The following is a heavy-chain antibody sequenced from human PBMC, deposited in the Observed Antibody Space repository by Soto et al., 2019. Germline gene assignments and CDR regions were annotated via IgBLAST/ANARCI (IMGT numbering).Heavy chain of an antibody. Sequence: QVQLEQSGAEVKKPGSSLKVSCKATGGTFNKYAISWVRQAPGQGLEWMAGIIPVYGTPNYAQRFQDRDTIIADESTTTAYMEVNSLTSEDTAIYDCSIVTAYGINVWGPGTTVIVSS. V-gene: IGHV1-69*01. D-gene: IGHD2-15*01. CDR3: SIVTAYGINV. CDR2: IIPVYGTP. J-gene: IGHJ6*02. CDR1: GGTFNKYA.